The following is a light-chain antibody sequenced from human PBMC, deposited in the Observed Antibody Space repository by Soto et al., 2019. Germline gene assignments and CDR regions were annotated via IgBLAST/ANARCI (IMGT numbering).Light chain of an antibody. Sequence: DIQMTQSPSFLSASVGDRVTITCRASQGISNYLACYQRKPGKVPDLLISSASTLQSGAPSRFSGSGSGTDFTLTISRLEPEDFAVYYCQQYGSSPITFGQGTRLEN. CDR1: QGISNY. CDR2: SAS. CDR3: QQYGSSPIT. J-gene: IGKJ5*01. V-gene: IGKV1-27*01.